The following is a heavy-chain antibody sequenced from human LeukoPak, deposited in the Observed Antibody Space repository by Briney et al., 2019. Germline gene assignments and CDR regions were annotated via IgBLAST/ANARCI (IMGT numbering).Heavy chain of an antibody. D-gene: IGHD6-19*01. J-gene: IGHJ4*02. CDR2: VYYSGST. Sequence: SETLSLTCTVSGGSISSSSYYWGWIRQPPGKGLEWIGSVYYSGSTYYNPSLKSRVTISVDTSKNQFSLKLSSVTAADTAVYYCARLPSGGCADYWGQGTLVTVSS. V-gene: IGHV4-39*01. CDR1: GGSISSSSYY. CDR3: ARLPSGGCADY.